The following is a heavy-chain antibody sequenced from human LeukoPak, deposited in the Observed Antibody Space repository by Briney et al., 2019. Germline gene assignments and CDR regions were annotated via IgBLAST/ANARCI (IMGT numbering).Heavy chain of an antibody. Sequence: GGSLRLSCAASGFTFSSYAMIWVRQAPGKGLVWVSAISGSGGSTYYAGSVKGRFTISRDNSKNTLYLQMNSLRAEDTAVYYCAKNLHYDSSGYYYVPTYYFDYWGQGTLVTVSS. CDR3: AKNLHYDSSGYYYVPTYYFDY. D-gene: IGHD3-22*01. CDR1: GFTFSSYA. J-gene: IGHJ4*02. V-gene: IGHV3-23*01. CDR2: ISGSGGST.